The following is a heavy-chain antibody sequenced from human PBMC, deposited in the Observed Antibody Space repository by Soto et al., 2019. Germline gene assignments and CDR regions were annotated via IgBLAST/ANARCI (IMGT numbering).Heavy chain of an antibody. D-gene: IGHD3-16*01. CDR1: DDSINSDKYY. V-gene: IGHV4-61*05. Sequence: SETLSLTCSVSDDSINSDKYYWGWIRQPPGKGLEWIGYIYYSGSTNYNPSLKSRVTISVDTSKNQFSLKLSSVTAADTAVYYCARLPRRAGGWFDPWGQGTLVTVSS. CDR2: IYYSGST. CDR3: ARLPRRAGGWFDP. J-gene: IGHJ5*02.